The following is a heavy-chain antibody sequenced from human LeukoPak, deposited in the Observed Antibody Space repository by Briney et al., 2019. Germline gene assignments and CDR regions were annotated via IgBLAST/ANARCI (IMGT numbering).Heavy chain of an antibody. D-gene: IGHD2-21*01. CDR1: GFTFSDYG. V-gene: IGHV3-23*01. Sequence: GGSLRLSCAASGFTFSDYGMTWVRQTPGYGLEWVSSITGSGLNTYYVDSVKGRFIISRDNSKTTLYLQMNSLRVEDTAVYYCAKGLRIPSNWGQGILVTVSS. CDR2: ITGSGLNT. J-gene: IGHJ4*02. CDR3: AKGLRIPSN.